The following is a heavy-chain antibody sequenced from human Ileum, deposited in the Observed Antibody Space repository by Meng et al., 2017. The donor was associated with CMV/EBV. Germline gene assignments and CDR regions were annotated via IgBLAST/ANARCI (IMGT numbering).Heavy chain of an antibody. J-gene: IGHJ4*02. CDR3: ARSSATAIGSSYYYDSSGYYDY. CDR1: GDTFSRHA. V-gene: IGHV1-46*01. Sequence: ASVKVSCKASGDTFSRHAISWVRQAPGQGLEWMGIINPSGGSTSYAQKFQGRVTMTRDTSTSTVYMELSSLRSEDTAVYYCARSSATAIGSSYYYDSSGYYDYWGQGTLVTVSS. CDR2: INPSGGST. D-gene: IGHD3-22*01.